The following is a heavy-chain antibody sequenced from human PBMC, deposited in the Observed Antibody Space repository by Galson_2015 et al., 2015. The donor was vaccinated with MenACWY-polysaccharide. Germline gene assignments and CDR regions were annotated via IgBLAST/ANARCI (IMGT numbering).Heavy chain of an antibody. CDR3: ARGSGYSYGLSYYGMDV. Sequence: ETLSLTCTVSGGSISSYYWSWIRQPPGKGLEWIGYIYYSGSTNYNPSLKSRVTISVDTSKNQFSLKLSSVTAADTAVYYCARGSGYSYGLSYYGMDVWGQGTTVTVSS. V-gene: IGHV4-59*01. CDR2: IYYSGST. J-gene: IGHJ6*02. CDR1: GGSISSYY. D-gene: IGHD5-18*01.